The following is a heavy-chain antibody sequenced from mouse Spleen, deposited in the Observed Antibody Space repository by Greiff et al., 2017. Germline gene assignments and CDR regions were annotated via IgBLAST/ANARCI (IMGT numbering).Heavy chain of an antibody. V-gene: IGHV5-6-4*01. CDR1: GFTFSSYT. J-gene: IGHJ3*01. CDR3: TRDNWDRGFAY. Sequence: VESGGGLVKPGGSLKLSRAASGFTFSSYTMSWVRQTPEKRLEWVATISSGGSYTYYPDSVKGRFTISRDNAKNTLYLQMSSLKSEDTAMYYCTRDNWDRGFAYWGQGTLVTVSA. CDR2: ISSGGSYT. D-gene: IGHD4-1*01.